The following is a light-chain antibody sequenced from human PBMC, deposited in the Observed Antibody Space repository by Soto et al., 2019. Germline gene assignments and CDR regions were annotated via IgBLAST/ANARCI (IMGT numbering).Light chain of an antibody. Sequence: DIQMTQSPSTLSASVGDRVTITCRASQSIGSWLAWYQQKPGKAPKLLIYKASSVESGVPTSFSGSGSGTEFTLAISSLQPDDFATYFCQHYNTYWTFGQGTKVEIK. CDR1: QSIGSW. CDR3: QHYNTYWT. J-gene: IGKJ1*01. V-gene: IGKV1-5*03. CDR2: KAS.